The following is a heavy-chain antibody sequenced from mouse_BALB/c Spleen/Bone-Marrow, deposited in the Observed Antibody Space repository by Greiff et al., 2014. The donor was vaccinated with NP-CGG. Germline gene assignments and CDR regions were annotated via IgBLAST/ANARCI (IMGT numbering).Heavy chain of an antibody. Sequence: QVQLKESGAELAKPGASVKMSCKASGYTFTSYWMHWVKQRPGQGLEWIGYINPSTGYIEYNQKFKDKATLTADKSSSTAYMQLSSLTSEDSAVYYCARSPHYYDLDYWGQGTTLTVSS. CDR1: GYTFTSYW. J-gene: IGHJ2*01. V-gene: IGHV1-7*01. D-gene: IGHD1-2*01. CDR2: INPSTGYI. CDR3: ARSPHYYDLDY.